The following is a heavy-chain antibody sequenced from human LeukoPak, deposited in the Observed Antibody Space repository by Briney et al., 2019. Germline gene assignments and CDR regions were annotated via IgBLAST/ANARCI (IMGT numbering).Heavy chain of an antibody. CDR2: INPNSGGT. CDR1: GYTFTGYY. D-gene: IGHD6-13*01. J-gene: IGHJ3*02. Sequence: GASVKVSCKASGYTFTGYYMHWARQAPGQGLEWMGWINPNSGGTNYAQKFQGWVTMTRDTSISTAYMELSRLRSDDTAVYYCARAVAAARQDAFDIWGQGTMVTVSS. CDR3: ARAVAAARQDAFDI. V-gene: IGHV1-2*04.